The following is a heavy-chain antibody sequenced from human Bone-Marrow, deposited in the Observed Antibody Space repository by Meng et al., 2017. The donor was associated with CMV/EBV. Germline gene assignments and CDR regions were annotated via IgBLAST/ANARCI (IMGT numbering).Heavy chain of an antibody. Sequence: SETLSLTCTVSGGSVSSGSYYWSWIRQPPGKGLEWIGYIYYSGSTNYNPSLKSRVTISVDTSKNQFSLKLSSVTAADTAVYYCARDLIHYYVMDVWGQGTTATSSS. CDR2: IYYSGST. V-gene: IGHV4-61*01. J-gene: IGHJ6*02. CDR1: GGSVSSGSYY. CDR3: ARDLIHYYVMDV.